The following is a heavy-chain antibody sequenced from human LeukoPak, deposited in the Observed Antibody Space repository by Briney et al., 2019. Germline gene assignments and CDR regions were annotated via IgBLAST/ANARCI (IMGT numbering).Heavy chain of an antibody. Sequence: PSETLSLTCAVYGGSFSGYYWSWIRQPPGKGLEWIGEINHSGSTNYNPSLKSRVSISVDTSKSQFSLKLTSMTAADTAMYYCARGYYPPRWYFDLWGRGTLVTVSS. V-gene: IGHV4-34*01. CDR2: INHSGST. CDR3: ARGYYPPRWYFDL. D-gene: IGHD3-10*01. CDR1: GGSFSGYY. J-gene: IGHJ2*01.